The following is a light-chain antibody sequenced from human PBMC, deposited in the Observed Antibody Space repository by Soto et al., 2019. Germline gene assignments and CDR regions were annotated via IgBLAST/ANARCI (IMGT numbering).Light chain of an antibody. Sequence: QSVLTQPHSASGTPGQRVTISCSGSSSNIGTSSVHWFQQLPGTAPKLLISTTNQRPSGVPERFSASNSGTSASLAISGFQSEYEDDHNYAAWDEGLSAHVFGTGTKVTVL. CDR1: SSNIGTSS. CDR3: AAWDEGLSAHV. CDR2: TTN. J-gene: IGLJ1*01. V-gene: IGLV1-44*01.